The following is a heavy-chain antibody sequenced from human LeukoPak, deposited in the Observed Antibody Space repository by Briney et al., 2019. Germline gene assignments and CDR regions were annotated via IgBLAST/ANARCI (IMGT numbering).Heavy chain of an antibody. CDR1: GGSISSNNYY. Sequence: SETPSLTCTVSGGSISSNNYYWGWIRQPPEKGLEWIGSIYYSGSTYYNPSLKSRVTISLDTSKNQFSLKLSSVTAADTAVYYCARSQWGGWGAFDIWGQGTMVTVSS. D-gene: IGHD3-16*01. CDR2: IYYSGST. V-gene: IGHV4-39*07. J-gene: IGHJ3*02. CDR3: ARSQWGGWGAFDI.